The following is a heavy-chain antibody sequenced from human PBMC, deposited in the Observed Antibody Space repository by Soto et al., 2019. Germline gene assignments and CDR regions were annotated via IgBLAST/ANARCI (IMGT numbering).Heavy chain of an antibody. CDR3: ARAGDGYPLGGFDP. CDR1: GGTFSSYA. CDR2: IIPIFDTT. Sequence: QVQLVQSGAEVKKPGSSVKVSCKASGGTFSSYAISWVRQAPGQGLEWMGGIIPIFDTTNYAQKFQDRVTITADESTSTAYMELSSLRFEVTAVYYCARAGDGYPLGGFDPWGQGTLVTVSS. V-gene: IGHV1-69*01. D-gene: IGHD3-16*01. J-gene: IGHJ5*02.